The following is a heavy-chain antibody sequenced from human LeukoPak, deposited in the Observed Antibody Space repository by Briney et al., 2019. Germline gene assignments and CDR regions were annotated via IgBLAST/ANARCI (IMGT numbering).Heavy chain of an antibody. D-gene: IGHD2-2*02. Sequence: AASVKVSXKASGGTFSSYAISWVRQAPGQGLEWMGGIIPIFGTANYAQKFQGRVTITADESTSTDYMELSSLRSEDTAVYYCARDLRCSSTSCYTDGDGYWGQGTLVTVSS. CDR2: IIPIFGTA. CDR1: GGTFSSYA. CDR3: ARDLRCSSTSCYTDGDGY. J-gene: IGHJ4*02. V-gene: IGHV1-69*13.